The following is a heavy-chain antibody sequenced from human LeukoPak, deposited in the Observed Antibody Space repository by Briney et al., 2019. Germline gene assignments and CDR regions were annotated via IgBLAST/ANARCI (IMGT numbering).Heavy chain of an antibody. Sequence: GGSLRLSCAASGFTFSNYAMSWVRQAPGKGLEWVAVISYAGSNKYYVDSVKGRFTISRDNSKNTLYLQMNSLRAEDTAVYYCAKDSLRWSYFYYGMDVWGQGTTVTVSS. CDR1: GFTFSNYA. D-gene: IGHD4-23*01. CDR2: ISYAGSNK. CDR3: AKDSLRWSYFYYGMDV. J-gene: IGHJ6*02. V-gene: IGHV3-30*18.